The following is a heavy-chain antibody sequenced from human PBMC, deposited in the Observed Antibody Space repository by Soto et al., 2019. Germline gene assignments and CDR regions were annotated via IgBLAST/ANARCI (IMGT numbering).Heavy chain of an antibody. Sequence: GGSLRLSCAASGFTFSSYAMSWVRQAPGKGLEWVSAISGSGGSTYYADSVKGRFTISRDNSKNTLYLQMNSLRAEDTAVYYSAKRMTLTFGGVIVPDAFDIWGQGTMVTVSS. J-gene: IGHJ3*02. CDR1: GFTFSSYA. CDR3: AKRMTLTFGGVIVPDAFDI. CDR2: ISGSGGST. V-gene: IGHV3-23*01. D-gene: IGHD3-16*02.